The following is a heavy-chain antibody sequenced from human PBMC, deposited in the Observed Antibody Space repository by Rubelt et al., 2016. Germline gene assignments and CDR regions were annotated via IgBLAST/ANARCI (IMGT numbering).Heavy chain of an antibody. D-gene: IGHD6-13*01. CDR3: AGDGSSSWGFDP. V-gene: IGHV3-48*04. CDR1: GFTFSSYR. J-gene: IGHJ5*02. Sequence: EVQLVESGGGLVQPGGSLRLACAASGFTFSSYRMNWVRQATGKGPEWVSYISSSSSTIYYTDSVKGRLTISRDNAKNSLYLQMNSLRAEDTAVYYCAGDGSSSWGFDPWGQGTLVTVSS. CDR2: ISSSSSTI.